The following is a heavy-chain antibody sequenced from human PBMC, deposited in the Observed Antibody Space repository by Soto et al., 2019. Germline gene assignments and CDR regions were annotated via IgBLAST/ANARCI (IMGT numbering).Heavy chain of an antibody. J-gene: IGHJ3*02. CDR1: GFTFSSYA. V-gene: IGHV3-30*18. D-gene: IGHD6-13*01. Sequence: QVQLVESGGGVVQPGRSLRLSCAASGFTFSSYAMHWVRQAPGKGLEWVAVVSYDGTNKYYADSVKGRFTISRDNSKNTLYLQMNSLRAEDTAVYYCAKGDYSSSWNAFDIWGQGTMVTVSS. CDR3: AKGDYSSSWNAFDI. CDR2: VSYDGTNK.